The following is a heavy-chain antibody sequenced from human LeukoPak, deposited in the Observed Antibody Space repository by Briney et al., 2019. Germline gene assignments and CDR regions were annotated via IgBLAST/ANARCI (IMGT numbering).Heavy chain of an antibody. CDR2: ISGSGGST. CDR1: GFTLSSYG. Sequence: PGGSLRLSCAASGFTLSSYGMSWVRQAPGKGLEWVSAISGSGGSTYYAGSVKGRYTISRDNSKNTLYLQMNSLRAEDTAVYYCAKDRYGSGSYYTHWGQGTLVTVSS. D-gene: IGHD3-10*01. CDR3: AKDRYGSGSYYTH. J-gene: IGHJ4*02. V-gene: IGHV3-23*01.